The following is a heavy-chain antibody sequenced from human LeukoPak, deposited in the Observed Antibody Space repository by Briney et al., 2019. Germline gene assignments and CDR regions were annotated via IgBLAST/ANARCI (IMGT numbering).Heavy chain of an antibody. Sequence: PGGSLRLSCAASGFTFSSYSMNWVRQAPGKGLEWVSYISSSSSTIYYADSVKGRFTISRDNAKNSLYLQMNSLRDEDTAVYYCARGPSHYYGSGSSDYWGQGTLVTVSS. CDR1: GFTFSSYS. CDR2: ISSSSSTI. V-gene: IGHV3-48*02. D-gene: IGHD3-10*01. CDR3: ARGPSHYYGSGSSDY. J-gene: IGHJ4*02.